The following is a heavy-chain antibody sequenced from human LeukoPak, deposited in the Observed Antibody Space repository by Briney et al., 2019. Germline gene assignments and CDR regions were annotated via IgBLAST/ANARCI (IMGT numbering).Heavy chain of an antibody. CDR1: GYTFTAYF. CDR2: INPNSGGT. Sequence: GASVKVSCKASGYTFTAYFMHWVRQAPGQGLEWMGWINPNSGGTNYAQKFQGRVPMTRDTSVSTAYMELSRLRSDDTAVYYCAREQEFDPWGQGTLVTVSS. J-gene: IGHJ5*02. CDR3: AREQEFDP. V-gene: IGHV1-2*02.